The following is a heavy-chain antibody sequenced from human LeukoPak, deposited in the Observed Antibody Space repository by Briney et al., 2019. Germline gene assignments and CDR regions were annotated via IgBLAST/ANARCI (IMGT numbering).Heavy chain of an antibody. CDR2: MSGSGGSR. Sequence: GGTLRLSCATSGFIFNYYAMSWVRQAPGKGRQWVSVMSGSGGSRYYADSVKGRFSISRDNSTNTLYLQMNSLRAEDTAVYYCAKDYLDIVVVPAALDAFDIWGQGTMVTVSS. V-gene: IGHV3-23*01. CDR1: GFIFNYYA. D-gene: IGHD2-2*03. CDR3: AKDYLDIVVVPAALDAFDI. J-gene: IGHJ3*02.